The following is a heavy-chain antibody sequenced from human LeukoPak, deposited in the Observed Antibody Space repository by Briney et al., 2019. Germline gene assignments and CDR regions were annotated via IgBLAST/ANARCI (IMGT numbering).Heavy chain of an antibody. J-gene: IGHJ6*02. CDR1: GYSFISYY. CDR3: AVTPTHYYYDSSGYVYYYYGMDV. Sequence: ASVKVSCKASGYSFISYYMHWVRQAPGQGLEWMGFFNPNGDSTTYAQKFQGRVTMTRDTSISTAYMELSRLRSDDTAVYYCAVTPTHYYYDSSGYVYYYYGMDVWGQGTTVTVSS. CDR2: FNPNGDST. D-gene: IGHD3-22*01. V-gene: IGHV1-2*02.